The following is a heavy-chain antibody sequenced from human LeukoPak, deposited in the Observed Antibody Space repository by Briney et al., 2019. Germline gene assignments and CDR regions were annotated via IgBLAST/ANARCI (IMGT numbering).Heavy chain of an antibody. J-gene: IGHJ1*01. Sequence: SVKVSCKASGDSFSHFAISWVRQAPGQGPEWMGGITPILGTPHYAQKFQGRITITADESTSTAYVELTSLRSDDTAVYYCARSVSKLAPLAENFQQWGQGTLVTVSS. V-gene: IGHV1-69*13. CDR2: ITPILGTP. CDR1: GDSFSHFA. CDR3: ARSVSKLAPLAENFQQ. D-gene: IGHD5/OR15-5a*01.